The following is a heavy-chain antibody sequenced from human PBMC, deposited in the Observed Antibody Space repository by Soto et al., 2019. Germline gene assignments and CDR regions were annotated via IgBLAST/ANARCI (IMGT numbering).Heavy chain of an antibody. V-gene: IGHV1-2*04. Sequence: ASVKVSCKASGYTFTGYYMHWVRQAPGQGLEWMGWINPNSGGTNYAQKFQGWVTMTRDTSISTAYMELSRLRSDDTAVYYCAREVNSSGWYYYGMDVWGQGTTVTVSS. CDR3: AREVNSSGWYYYGMDV. D-gene: IGHD6-19*01. CDR2: INPNSGGT. CDR1: GYTFTGYY. J-gene: IGHJ6*02.